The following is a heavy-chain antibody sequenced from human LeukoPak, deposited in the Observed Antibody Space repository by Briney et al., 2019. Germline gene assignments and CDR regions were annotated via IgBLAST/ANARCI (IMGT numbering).Heavy chain of an antibody. J-gene: IGHJ4*02. CDR3: ARDYGSGSLHY. Sequence: ASVKVSCKASGYTFTDYAIHWVRQAPGQRLEWMGWINTGNGNTRYSQKFQDRFTIARDTSASTAYMELSSQRSEDTAVYYCARDYGSGSLHYWGQGTLVTVSS. V-gene: IGHV1-3*04. CDR1: GYTFTDYA. D-gene: IGHD3-10*01. CDR2: INTGNGNT.